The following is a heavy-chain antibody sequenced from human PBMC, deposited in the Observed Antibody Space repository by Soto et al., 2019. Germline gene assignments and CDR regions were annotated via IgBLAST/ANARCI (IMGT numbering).Heavy chain of an antibody. CDR3: GRVGDYNFWSGPDY. CDR1: GFSFSDHY. V-gene: IGHV3-72*01. CDR2: TRNKANRYTT. D-gene: IGHD3-3*01. J-gene: IGHJ4*02. Sequence: GGSMILSCAASGFSFSDHYMDWVRQATGKGLEWVARTRNKANRYTTEYAASVKGRFTISRDDSKNSLYLQMNSLQTEDTAVYYCGRVGDYNFWSGPDYWGQGTLVTVSS.